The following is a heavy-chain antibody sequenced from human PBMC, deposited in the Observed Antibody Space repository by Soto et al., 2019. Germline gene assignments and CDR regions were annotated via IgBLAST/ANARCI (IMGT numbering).Heavy chain of an antibody. Sequence: SETLSLTCTVSGGSISSYYWSWIRQPPGKGLEWIGYIYYSGSTNYNPSLKSRVTISVDTSKNQFSLKLSSVTAADTAVYYCAREPGVPYYFDYWGQGTLVTVSS. CDR1: GGSISSYY. CDR2: IYYSGST. CDR3: AREPGVPYYFDY. J-gene: IGHJ4*02. D-gene: IGHD1-1*01. V-gene: IGHV4-59*01.